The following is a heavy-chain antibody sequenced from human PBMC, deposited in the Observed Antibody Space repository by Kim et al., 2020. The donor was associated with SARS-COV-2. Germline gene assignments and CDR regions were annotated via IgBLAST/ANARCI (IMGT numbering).Heavy chain of an antibody. CDR1: NISISSTTYY. J-gene: IGHJ5*02. CDR2: VYFGGNS. CDR3: ARRNCTSANCRTNRFDP. V-gene: IGHV4-39*01. Sequence: SETLSLTCTVSNISISSTTYYWGWIRQPPGKGLEWIGSVYFGGNSYFNPSLKSRVTMFVDTSKNQFSLRLRSVTAADTAVYYCARRNCTSANCRTNRFDPWGPGALVIVSS. D-gene: IGHD2-8*01.